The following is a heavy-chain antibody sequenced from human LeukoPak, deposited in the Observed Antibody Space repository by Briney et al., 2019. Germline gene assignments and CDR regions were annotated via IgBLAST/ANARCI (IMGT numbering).Heavy chain of an antibody. D-gene: IGHD6-19*01. CDR1: GFTFSSYW. Sequence: GGSLRLSCAASGFTFSSYWMSWVRQAPGKGLEWVANIKQDGSEKYYVDSVKGRFTISRDNAKNSLYLQMNSLRAEDTAVYYCARDPSNIWLVRRVKTFDYWGQGTLVTVSS. J-gene: IGHJ4*02. V-gene: IGHV3-7*03. CDR2: IKQDGSEK. CDR3: ARDPSNIWLVRRVKTFDY.